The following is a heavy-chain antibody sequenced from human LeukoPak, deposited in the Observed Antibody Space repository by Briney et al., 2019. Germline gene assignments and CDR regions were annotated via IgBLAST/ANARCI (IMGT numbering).Heavy chain of an antibody. J-gene: IGHJ4*02. V-gene: IGHV1-2*02. CDR2: INLNSGGT. Sequence: GASVKVSCKASGYTFTGYYMHWVRQAPGQGLEWMGWINLNSGGTNYAQKFQGRVTMTRDTSISTAYMELSRLRSDDTAVYYCARVRATDLAYFDYWGQGTLVTVSS. CDR1: GYTFTGYY. CDR3: ARVRATDLAYFDY.